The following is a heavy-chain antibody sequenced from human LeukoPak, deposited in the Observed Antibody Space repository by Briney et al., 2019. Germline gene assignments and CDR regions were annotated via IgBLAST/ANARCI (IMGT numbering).Heavy chain of an antibody. CDR2: IFYSGST. CDR1: GGSISTSNYY. CDR3: ARVPDDSSGLGYYFDY. D-gene: IGHD3-22*01. J-gene: IGHJ4*02. V-gene: IGHV4-39*07. Sequence: SETLSLTCTVSGGSISTSNYYWGWIRQPPGKGLERIGNIFYSGSTYYSPSLKSRVTISLDTSRNQFSLKLNSVTAADTAVYYCARVPDDSSGLGYYFDYWGQGTLVTVSS.